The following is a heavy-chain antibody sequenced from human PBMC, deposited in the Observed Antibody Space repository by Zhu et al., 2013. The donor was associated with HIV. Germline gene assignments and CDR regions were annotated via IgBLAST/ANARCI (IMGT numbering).Heavy chain of an antibody. CDR1: GGTFSSYT. V-gene: IGHV1-69*08. Sequence: QVQLVQSGAEVKKPGSSVKVSCKASGGTFSSYTISWVRQAPGQGLEWMGRIIPILGIANYAQKFQGRVTITADKSTSTAYMELSSLRSEDTAVYYCARDKGSIVGATFGYYGMDVWGQGTTVTVSS. CDR2: IIPILGIA. J-gene: IGHJ6*02. CDR3: ARDKGSIVGATFGYYGMDV. D-gene: IGHD1-26*01.